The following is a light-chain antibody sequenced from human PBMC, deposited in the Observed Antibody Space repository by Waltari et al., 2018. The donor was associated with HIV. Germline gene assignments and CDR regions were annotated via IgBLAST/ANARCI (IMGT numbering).Light chain of an antibody. V-gene: IGLV1-44*01. CDR3: AAWDDNLNGL. J-gene: IGLJ3*02. CDR2: KNN. CDR1: RSNIGSNS. Sequence: QSVLTQPPSASGTPGQRVTISCSGRRSNIGSNSVSWYQQLPGTAPRLLIFKNNQRPSGVPDRFSGSKSGTSASLASSGLQSEDEADYYCAAWDDNLNGLFGGGTKLTVL.